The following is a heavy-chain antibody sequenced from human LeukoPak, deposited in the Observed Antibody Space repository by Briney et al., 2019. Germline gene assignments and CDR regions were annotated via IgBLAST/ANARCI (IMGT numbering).Heavy chain of an antibody. Sequence: PGGSLRLSCAASGFTFSSYWMSWVRQAPGKGLEWVANIKQDGGEKYYVDSVKGRFTISRDNAKNSLYLQMNSLRAEDTAVYYCARDEYYYGSGSYYTGMVCHDYWGQGTLVTVSS. CDR1: GFTFSSYW. CDR3: ARDEYYYGSGSYYTGMVCHDY. CDR2: IKQDGGEK. V-gene: IGHV3-7*01. J-gene: IGHJ4*02. D-gene: IGHD3-10*01.